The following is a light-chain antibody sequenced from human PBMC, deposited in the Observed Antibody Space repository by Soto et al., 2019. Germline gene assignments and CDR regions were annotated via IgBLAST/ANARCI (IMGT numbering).Light chain of an antibody. CDR3: QSYDSSLSAWV. Sequence: QSVLTQPPSVSGAPGQRVTISCTGSSSNIGAGYDVHWYQQLPGTAPKLLIYGDNNRPSGVPDRFSGSKSGTSASRAITGLQAEDDADYYCQSYDSSLSAWVFGGGTKLTVL. V-gene: IGLV1-40*01. CDR2: GDN. CDR1: SSNIGAGYD. J-gene: IGLJ3*02.